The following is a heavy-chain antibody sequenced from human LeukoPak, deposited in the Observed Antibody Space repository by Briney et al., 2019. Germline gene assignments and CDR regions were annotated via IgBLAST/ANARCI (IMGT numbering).Heavy chain of an antibody. D-gene: IGHD3-16*01. CDR2: TYYRSKWYN. V-gene: IGHV6-1*01. Sequence: SQTLSLTCAISGDSVSSNSAAWNWIRQSPSRGLEWLGRTYYRSKWYNDYAVSVKSRITINPDTSKNQYTLQLNSVTPEDTAVYYCARALGAEGWFDPWGQGTLVTVSS. J-gene: IGHJ5*02. CDR1: GDSVSSNSAA. CDR3: ARALGAEGWFDP.